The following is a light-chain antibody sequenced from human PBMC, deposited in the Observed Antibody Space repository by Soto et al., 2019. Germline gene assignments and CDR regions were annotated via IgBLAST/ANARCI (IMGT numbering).Light chain of an antibody. CDR3: TSYTTTGTYV. J-gene: IGLJ1*01. V-gene: IGLV2-14*03. Sequence: QSVLTQPASVSGSPGQSITISCTGASSYLGDYNYVSWYQQHPGKAPKLMIYDVSSRPSGVSDRFSGSKSGSTASLTISGLQAEDEADYYCTSYTTTGTYVFATGTKVTVL. CDR2: DVS. CDR1: SSYLGDYNY.